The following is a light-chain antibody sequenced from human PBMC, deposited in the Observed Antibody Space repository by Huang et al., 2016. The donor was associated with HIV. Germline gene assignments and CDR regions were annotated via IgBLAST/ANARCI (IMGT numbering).Light chain of an antibody. CDR2: CAS. V-gene: IGKV3-15*01. J-gene: IGKJ4*01. CDR3: QQYNKWPPGRT. Sequence: EMVLTQSPATLSVSPGERATLSCRASQSVSSDLAWYQQKPGQAPRPLIYCASTRATGIPARFGGSGSGTECTLTISSLQSEDFAVYYCQQYNKWPPGRTFGGGTKVEIK. CDR1: QSVSSD.